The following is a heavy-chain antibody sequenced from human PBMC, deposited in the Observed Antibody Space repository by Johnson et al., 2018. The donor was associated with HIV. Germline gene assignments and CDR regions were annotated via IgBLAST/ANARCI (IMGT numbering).Heavy chain of an antibody. V-gene: IGHV3-53*01. CDR3: ARDRAVPDDGYNDYAFDI. Sequence: VQLVESGGGLIQPGGSLRLSVAASGFPVSTNNRSWVRRAPGKGLGWASVIYAGVSQYYAAPLKGGFTTPRDNSKNTLYLQMNSLRAEDTAVYYCARDRAVPDDGYNDYAFDIWGQGTMVTVSS. CDR1: GFPVSTNN. J-gene: IGHJ3*02. CDR2: IYAGVSQ. D-gene: IGHD5-24*01.